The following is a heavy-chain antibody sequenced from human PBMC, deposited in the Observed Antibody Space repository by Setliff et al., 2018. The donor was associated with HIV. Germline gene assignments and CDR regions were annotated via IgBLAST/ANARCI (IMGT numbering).Heavy chain of an antibody. V-gene: IGHV3-23*01. J-gene: IGHJ4*02. CDR2: LSDSGDRT. D-gene: IGHD5-12*01. Sequence: GGSLRLSCEASGFTFSSNAMSWVRQAPGKGLEWVSSLSDSGDRTYYVDSVKGRFTISRDNSKNTLYLQMNSLRAEDTAVYYCAREFSGTRYRYFDSWGQGTLVTVSS. CDR1: GFTFSSNA. CDR3: AREFSGTRYRYFDS.